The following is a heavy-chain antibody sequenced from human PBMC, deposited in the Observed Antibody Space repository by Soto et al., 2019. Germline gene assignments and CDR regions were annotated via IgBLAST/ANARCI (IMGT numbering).Heavy chain of an antibody. CDR2: ISGSGGST. Sequence: SGGSLRLSCAASGFTFSSYAMSWVRQAPGKGLEWVSAISGSGGSTYYADSVKGRFTISRDSSKNTLYLQMNSLRAEDTAVYYCAKDRSDGYNWGYFDYWGQGTLVTVSS. J-gene: IGHJ4*02. CDR1: GFTFSSYA. CDR3: AKDRSDGYNWGYFDY. V-gene: IGHV3-23*01. D-gene: IGHD5-12*01.